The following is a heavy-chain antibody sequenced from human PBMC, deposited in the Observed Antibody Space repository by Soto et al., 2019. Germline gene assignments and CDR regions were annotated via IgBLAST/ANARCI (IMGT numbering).Heavy chain of an antibody. V-gene: IGHV1-69*13. CDR1: GGNFSSYA. J-gene: IGHJ4*02. CDR2: LIPLFGTP. Sequence: SVKVSCKASGGNFSSYAIRWGRKAPSQGFEGMGGLIPLFGTPNYAQKFQGRVTITADETTSTAYMELSSLRSEDTAVDYCARGTILWGSYYFDYWGQGTLVTVSS. D-gene: IGHD2-21*01. CDR3: ARGTILWGSYYFDY.